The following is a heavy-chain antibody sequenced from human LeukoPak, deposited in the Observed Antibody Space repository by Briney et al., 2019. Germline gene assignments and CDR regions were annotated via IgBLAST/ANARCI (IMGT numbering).Heavy chain of an antibody. D-gene: IGHD5-18*01. V-gene: IGHV1-69*13. Sequence: GASVNVSCKASGGTFSSYAISWVRQAPGQGLEWMGGIIPIFGTANYAQKFQGRVTITADESTSTAYMELSSLRSEDTAVYYCARGGGYSYGSPFDYWGQGTLVTVSS. CDR1: GGTFSSYA. CDR2: IIPIFGTA. J-gene: IGHJ4*02. CDR3: ARGGGYSYGSPFDY.